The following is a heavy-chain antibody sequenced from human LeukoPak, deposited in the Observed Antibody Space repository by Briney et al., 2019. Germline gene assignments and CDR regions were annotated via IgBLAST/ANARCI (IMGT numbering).Heavy chain of an antibody. V-gene: IGHV4-30-2*02. CDR3: ARVLRFLEFRFDP. Sequence: SETLSLTCAVSGGSISSGGYSWSWIRQPPGKGLEWIGYIYHSGSTNYNPSLKSRVTISVDTSKNQFSLKLSSVTAADTAVYYCARVLRFLEFRFDPWGQGTLVTVSS. D-gene: IGHD3-3*01. CDR2: IYHSGST. CDR1: GGSISSGGYS. J-gene: IGHJ5*02.